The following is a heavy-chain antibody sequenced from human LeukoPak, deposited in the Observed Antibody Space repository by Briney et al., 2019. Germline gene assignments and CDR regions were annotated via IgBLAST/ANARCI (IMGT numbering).Heavy chain of an antibody. CDR2: ISYDGSNK. Sequence: GGSLRLSCAASGFTFSSYGMHWVRQAPGKGLEWVAVISYDGSNKYYADSVKGRFTISRDNSKNTLYLQMNSLRAEDTAVYYCARVSGYYESSGYYQDNWFDPWGQGTLVTVSS. J-gene: IGHJ5*02. CDR1: GFTFSSYG. D-gene: IGHD3-22*01. CDR3: ARVSGYYESSGYYQDNWFDP. V-gene: IGHV3-30*03.